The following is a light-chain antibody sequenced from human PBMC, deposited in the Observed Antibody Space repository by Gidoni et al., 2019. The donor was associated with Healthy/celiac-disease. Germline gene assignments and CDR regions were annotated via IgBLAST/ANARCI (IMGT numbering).Light chain of an antibody. CDR3: QQYNSYPFT. Sequence: DIQMTQSPSTLSASVGDRVTITCRASQSISSWLDWYQQKPGKAPKILIYKASSLESGVPSSFSGSGSGTEFTLTISSLQPDDFATYYCQQYNSYPFTFGPGTKVDI. V-gene: IGKV1-5*03. CDR2: KAS. CDR1: QSISSW. J-gene: IGKJ3*01.